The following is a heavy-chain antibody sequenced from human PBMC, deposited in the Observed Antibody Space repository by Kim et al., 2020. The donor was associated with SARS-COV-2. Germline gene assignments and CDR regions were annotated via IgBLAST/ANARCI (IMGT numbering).Heavy chain of an antibody. J-gene: IGHJ6*02. Sequence: GGSLRLSCAASGFTFSNAWMSWVRQAPGKGLEWVGRIKSKTDGGTTDYAAPVKGRFTISRDDSKNTLYLQMNSLKTEDTAVYYCTYGSYCSSTSCQQSYYYYYGMDVWGQETTVTVSS. CDR3: TYGSYCSSTSCQQSYYYYYGMDV. CDR2: IKSKTDGGTT. CDR1: GFTFSNAW. V-gene: IGHV3-15*01. D-gene: IGHD2-2*01.